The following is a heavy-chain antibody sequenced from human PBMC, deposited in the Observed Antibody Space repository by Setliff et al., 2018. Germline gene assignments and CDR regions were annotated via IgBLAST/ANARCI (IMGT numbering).Heavy chain of an antibody. J-gene: IGHJ4*02. V-gene: IGHV1-18*01. CDR2: ISGHNGDT. Sequence: ASVKVSCKTSGYPFTNYGLSWVRQAPGQGLEWMGWISGHNGDTKLAQNFQGRVTMTTDTSTSTAYMELRSLRSEDTAVYYCARDPTPVGATALDYWGQGTLVTVSS. CDR1: GYPFTNYG. D-gene: IGHD1-26*01. CDR3: ARDPTPVGATALDY.